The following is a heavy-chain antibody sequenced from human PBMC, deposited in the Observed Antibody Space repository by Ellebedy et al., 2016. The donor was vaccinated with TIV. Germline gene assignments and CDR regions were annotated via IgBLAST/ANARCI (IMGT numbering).Heavy chain of an antibody. CDR2: IYYSGST. CDR3: ARQRYYDFWSGPWGYYSAMDV. V-gene: IGHV4-30-4*01. CDR1: GGSISSGDYC. Sequence: SETLSLTCTVSGGSISSGDYCWSWNRQPPGKGLEWIGYIYYSGSTYYNPSLKSRVTISVDTSKNQFSLKLSSVTAADTAVYYCARQRYYDFWSGPWGYYSAMDVWGQGTTVTVSS. J-gene: IGHJ6*02. D-gene: IGHD3-3*01.